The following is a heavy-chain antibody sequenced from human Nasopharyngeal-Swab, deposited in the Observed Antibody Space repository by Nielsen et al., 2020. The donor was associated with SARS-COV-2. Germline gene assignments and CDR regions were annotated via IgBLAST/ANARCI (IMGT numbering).Heavy chain of an antibody. V-gene: IGHV3-73*01. CDR1: GFIFSDSA. J-gene: IGHJ4*02. CDR3: TTDFYFDY. Sequence: GESLKISCAASGFIFSDSAIHWVRQASGKGLEWVGRIGDKDHNYATTYGASVQGRFTISRDNSKNTAFLQMDSLKTEDTALYYCTTDFYFDYWGQGTLVTVSS. CDR2: IGDKDHNYAT.